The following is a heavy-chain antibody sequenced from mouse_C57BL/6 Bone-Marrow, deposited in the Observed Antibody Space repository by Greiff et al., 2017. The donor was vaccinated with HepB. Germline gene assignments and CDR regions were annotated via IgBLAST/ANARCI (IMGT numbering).Heavy chain of an antibody. CDR3: ARPGKIEGSMDY. J-gene: IGHJ4*01. D-gene: IGHD4-1*01. CDR2: IHPNSGST. V-gene: IGHV1-64*01. Sequence: QVHVKQPGAELVKPGASVKLSCKASGYTFTSYWMHWVKQRPGQGLEWIGMIHPNSGSTNYNEKFKSKATLTVDKSSSTAYMQLSSLTSEDSAVYYCARPGKIEGSMDYWGQGTSVTVSS. CDR1: GYTFTSYW.